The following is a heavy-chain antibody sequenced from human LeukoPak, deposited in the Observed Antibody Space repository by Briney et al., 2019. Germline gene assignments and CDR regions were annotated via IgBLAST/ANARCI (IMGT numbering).Heavy chain of an antibody. Sequence: SETLSLTCAVYGGSFSGYYWSWIRQPPGKGLEWIGEINHSGSTNYNPSLKSRVTISVDTSKNQFSLKLSSVTAADTAVYYCARRGRRLDLLGVWFDPWGQGTLVTVSS. J-gene: IGHJ5*02. V-gene: IGHV4-34*01. CDR2: INHSGST. CDR1: GGSFSGYY. D-gene: IGHD6-19*01. CDR3: ARRGRRLDLLGVWFDP.